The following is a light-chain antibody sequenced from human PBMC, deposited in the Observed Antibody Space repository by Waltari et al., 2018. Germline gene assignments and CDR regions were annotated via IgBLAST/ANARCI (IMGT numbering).Light chain of an antibody. CDR2: VAS. CDR3: QHYVRLPAT. J-gene: IGKJ1*01. CDR1: QSVSRS. V-gene: IGKV3-20*01. Sequence: IVLTQFPGTLSLSPGERATLSFRASQSVSRSLAWYQQKPGQPPTLLIYVASTRSTGIPDRFTGSGAGTDFSLTISSLEPEDFAIYFCQHYVRLPATFGQGTKVEIK.